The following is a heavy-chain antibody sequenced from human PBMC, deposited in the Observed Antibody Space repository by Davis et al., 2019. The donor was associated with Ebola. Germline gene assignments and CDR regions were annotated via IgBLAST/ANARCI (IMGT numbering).Heavy chain of an antibody. J-gene: IGHJ4*02. V-gene: IGHV4-34*01. CDR3: ARGTVTIFGLDY. CDR1: GGSFSGYY. Sequence: SQTLSLTCALYGGSFSGYYWSWIRQPPGKGLEWIGEINHSGSTNYNPSLKSRVTISVDTSKNQFSLKLSSVTAADTAVYYCARGTVTIFGLDYWGQGTLVTVSS. CDR2: INHSGST. D-gene: IGHD3-3*01.